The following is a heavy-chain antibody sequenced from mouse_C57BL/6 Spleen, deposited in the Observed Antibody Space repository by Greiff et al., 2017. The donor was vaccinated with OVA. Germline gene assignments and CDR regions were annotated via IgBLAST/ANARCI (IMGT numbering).Heavy chain of an antibody. CDR3: LYGNDY. J-gene: IGHJ2*01. CDR2: IYPRSGNT. CDR1: GYTFTSYG. V-gene: IGHV1-81*01. Sequence: QVQLQQSGAELARPGASVKLSCKASGYTFTSYGISWVKQGTGQGLEWIGEIYPRSGNTYYNEKFKGKATLTADKSSSTAYMELRSLTSEDSAVYFCLYGNDYWGQGTTLTVSS. D-gene: IGHD1-1*01.